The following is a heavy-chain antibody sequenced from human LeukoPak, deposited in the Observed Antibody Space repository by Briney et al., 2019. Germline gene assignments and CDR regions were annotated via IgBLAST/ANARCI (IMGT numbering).Heavy chain of an antibody. V-gene: IGHV3-15*01. CDR2: IKSKTDGGTT. Sequence: GGSLRLSCAASGFTFSNAWMSWVRQAPGKGLEWVGRIKSKTDGGTTDYAAPVKGRFTISRDDSKNTLYLQMNGLKTEDTAVYYCTTDQVMTTVITVDYWGQGTLVTVSS. D-gene: IGHD4-17*01. CDR1: GFTFSNAW. CDR3: TTDQVMTTVITVDY. J-gene: IGHJ4*02.